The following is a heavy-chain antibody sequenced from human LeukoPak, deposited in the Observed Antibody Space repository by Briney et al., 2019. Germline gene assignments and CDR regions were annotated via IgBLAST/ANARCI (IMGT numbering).Heavy chain of an antibody. CDR3: ARSRYNWNYGSLDY. CDR2: IYDSGST. V-gene: IGHV4-59*08. D-gene: IGHD1-7*01. J-gene: IGHJ4*02. CDR1: GGSISSYY. Sequence: PSETLSLTCTVSGGSISSYYWSWIRQSPGKGLEWFGYIYDSGSTSYNPSLKSRVTMSVDASKNQFSLKLSSVTAADTAVYYCARSRYNWNYGSLDYWGQGTLVTVSS.